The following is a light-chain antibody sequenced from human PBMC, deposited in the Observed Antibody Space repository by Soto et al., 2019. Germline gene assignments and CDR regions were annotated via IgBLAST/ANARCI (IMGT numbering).Light chain of an antibody. CDR1: QTVLSSSNNKNY. CDR3: QQYYSSPLT. V-gene: IGKV4-1*01. Sequence: DIVMTQSPDSLAVSLGKRATINCKSSQTVLSSSNNKNYLVWYQQKPGQPPKPLIYWASTRESGVPDRFSGSGSGTDFTLTISSLQAEDVAVYYCQQYYSSPLTFGPGTKVDIK. J-gene: IGKJ3*01. CDR2: WAS.